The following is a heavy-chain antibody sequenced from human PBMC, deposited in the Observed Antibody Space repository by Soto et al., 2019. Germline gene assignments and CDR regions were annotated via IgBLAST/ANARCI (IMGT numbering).Heavy chain of an antibody. CDR1: GGSFSGYY. CDR2: VNHSGSR. V-gene: IGHV4-34*01. J-gene: IGHJ4*02. CDR3: AGGHPPNLAAAGRGQFDY. Sequence: SETLSLTCAVYGGSFSGYYWCWIRQPPGTGLGRIGEVNHSGSRNYNPSLKSRVTISVDTSTHQFSLKLSSLTPADTAVYYCAGGHPPNLAAAGRGQFDYWGQGTLVTVSS. D-gene: IGHD6-13*01.